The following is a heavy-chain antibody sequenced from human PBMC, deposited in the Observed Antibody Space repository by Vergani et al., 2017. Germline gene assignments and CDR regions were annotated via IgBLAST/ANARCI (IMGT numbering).Heavy chain of an antibody. CDR2: ISWDGGST. CDR3: ANDIVRGYDYSYYYYGMDV. J-gene: IGHJ6*02. CDR1: GFIFDDYT. D-gene: IGHD5-12*01. Sequence: EVQLVESGGVVVQPGGSLRLSCAALGFIFDDYTMLWVRQAPGKGLEWVAFISWDGGSTYYADTVKGRFTISRDNSKNSLYLQMNSLRTEDTALYYCANDIVRGYDYSYYYYGMDVWGQGTTVTVSS. V-gene: IGHV3-43*01.